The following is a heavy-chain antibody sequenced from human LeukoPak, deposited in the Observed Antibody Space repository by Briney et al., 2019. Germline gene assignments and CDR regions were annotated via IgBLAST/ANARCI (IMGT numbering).Heavy chain of an antibody. CDR2: IRYDGSNK. CDR3: AKDRDYYDSSGSDY. J-gene: IGHJ4*02. CDR1: GFTFSSYG. Sequence: GGSLRLSCAASGFTFSSYGMHWVSQDPGKGLEWVAFIRYDGSNKYYADSVKGRFTISRDNSKNTLYLQMNSLRAEDTAVYYCAKDRDYYDSSGSDYWGQGTLVTVSS. D-gene: IGHD3-22*01. V-gene: IGHV3-30*02.